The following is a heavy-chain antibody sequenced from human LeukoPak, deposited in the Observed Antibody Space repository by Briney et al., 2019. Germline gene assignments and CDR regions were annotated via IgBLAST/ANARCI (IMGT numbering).Heavy chain of an antibody. J-gene: IGHJ5*02. CDR2: IYYSGST. Sequence: SENLSLTCAVYGGSFRGHYWSWIRQPPGKGLEWIGEIYYSGSTNYSPSLKSRVTISLDASKSQFSLKLSSVTAADTSVYYCARGGGPPGFNWFDPWGQGTLVTVSS. CDR3: ARGGGPPGFNWFDP. CDR1: GGSFRGHY. D-gene: IGHD3-16*01. V-gene: IGHV4-34*01.